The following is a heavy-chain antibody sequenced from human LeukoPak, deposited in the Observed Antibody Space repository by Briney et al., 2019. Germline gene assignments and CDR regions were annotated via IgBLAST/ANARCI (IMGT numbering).Heavy chain of an antibody. J-gene: IGHJ4*02. CDR3: ARGRGYSNGWFEAYDY. Sequence: ASVKVSCKASGYPFISYDINWVRQATGQGLEWMGWMNPNSGNTGYAQRFQGRVTMTRNTSISTAYMEVSSLRSEDTAMYFCARGRGYSNGWFEAYDYWGQGTLVTVSS. D-gene: IGHD6-19*01. CDR2: MNPNSGNT. CDR1: GYPFISYD. V-gene: IGHV1-8*01.